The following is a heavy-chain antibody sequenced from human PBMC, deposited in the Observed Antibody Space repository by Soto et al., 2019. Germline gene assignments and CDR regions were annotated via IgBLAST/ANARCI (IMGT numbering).Heavy chain of an antibody. Sequence: SETLSLTGTVSGGSISSYYWSWIRQPPGKGLEWIGYIYYSGSTNHNPSLKSRVTISVDTSKNQFSLKLSSVTAADTAVYYCARHFPGLRFEYQLPRPYYYYYGMDVWGQGTTVTVSS. CDR1: GGSISSYY. CDR2: IYYSGST. CDR3: ARHFPGLRFEYQLPRPYYYYYGMDV. V-gene: IGHV4-59*08. D-gene: IGHD2-2*01. J-gene: IGHJ6*02.